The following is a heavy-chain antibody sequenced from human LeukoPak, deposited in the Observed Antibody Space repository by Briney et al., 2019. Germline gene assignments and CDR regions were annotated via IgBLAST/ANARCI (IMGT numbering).Heavy chain of an antibody. D-gene: IGHD2/OR15-2a*01. CDR3: AKERSFGTWLGDY. CDR2: LSGSGGST. V-gene: IGHV3-23*01. CDR1: GFTFPSYG. J-gene: IGHJ4*02. Sequence: GGSLRLSCAASGFTFPSYGMSWVRQAPGKGLEWVSGLSGSGGSTYYADSVKGRFTISRDNLKNTLYLQMNSLRAEDTAVYYCAKERSFGTWLGDYWGQGTPVTVSS.